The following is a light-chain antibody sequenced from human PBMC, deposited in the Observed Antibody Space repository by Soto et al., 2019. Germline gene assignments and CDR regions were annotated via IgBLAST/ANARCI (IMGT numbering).Light chain of an antibody. CDR1: QTVSSGF. Sequence: EIALAQSPGTLSLSPGERATLSCRASQTVSSGFLAWYQQKPGQAPRLLIYGASSRATGIPDRFSGSGSGTDFTLTISRLEPEDFAVYFCQQYGSSPPTFGQGTRLDIK. CDR3: QQYGSSPPT. V-gene: IGKV3-20*01. CDR2: GAS. J-gene: IGKJ5*01.